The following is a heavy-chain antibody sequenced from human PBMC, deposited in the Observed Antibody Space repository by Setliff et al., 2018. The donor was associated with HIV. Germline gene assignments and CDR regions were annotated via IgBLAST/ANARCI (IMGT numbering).Heavy chain of an antibody. CDR1: GGSFSGYY. D-gene: IGHD3-22*01. V-gene: IGHV4-59*08. J-gene: IGHJ3*02. CDR3: ARLSDDRYYYDSSGYRGFDI. CDR2: IYYNVNN. Sequence: SETLSLTCAVYGGSFSGYYWSWIRQPPGKGLEWIGFIYYNVNNNYNPSLKSRVSISVDTSKNQFSLKLSSVTAADTAVYYCARLSDDRYYYDSSGYRGFDIWGQGTMVTVSS.